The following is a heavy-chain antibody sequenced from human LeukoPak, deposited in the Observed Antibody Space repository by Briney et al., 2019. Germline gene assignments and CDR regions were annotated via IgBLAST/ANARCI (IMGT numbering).Heavy chain of an antibody. V-gene: IGHV5-51*01. Sequence: GESLKISCKGSGYSFTSYWIGWVRQMPGKGLEWMGIIYPGDSDTRYSPSFQGQVTTSADKSISTAYLQWSSLKASDTAMYYCARLQDIVVVPAAIPAWFDPWGQGTLVTVSS. D-gene: IGHD2-2*02. CDR2: IYPGDSDT. CDR3: ARLQDIVVVPAAIPAWFDP. J-gene: IGHJ5*02. CDR1: GYSFTSYW.